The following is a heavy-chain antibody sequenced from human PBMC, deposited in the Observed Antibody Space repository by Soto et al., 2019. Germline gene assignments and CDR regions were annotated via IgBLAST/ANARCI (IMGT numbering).Heavy chain of an antibody. CDR2: IYYSVST. Sequence: SETLSLTCTVSGGSISSSSYYWGWIRQPPGKGLEWIGSIYYSVSTNYNPSLKSRVTISVDTSKNQFSLKLNSVTAADTAVYYCARDLWGFCGTDCYPLDVWGQGTTVTVSS. V-gene: IGHV4-39*07. D-gene: IGHD2-21*02. J-gene: IGHJ6*02. CDR1: GGSISSSSYY. CDR3: ARDLWGFCGTDCYPLDV.